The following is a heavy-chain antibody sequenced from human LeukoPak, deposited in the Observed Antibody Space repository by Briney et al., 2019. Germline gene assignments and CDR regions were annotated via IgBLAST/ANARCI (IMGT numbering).Heavy chain of an antibody. CDR1: GGSFSGYY. CDR2: INHSGST. D-gene: IGHD3-10*01. J-gene: IGHJ5*02. V-gene: IGHV4-34*01. Sequence: PSEALSLTCAVYGGSFSGYYWSWIRQPPGKGLEWIGEINHSGSTNYNPSLRSRVTMSADTSKNQFSLKLSSVTAADTAVYYCARDPWDYYGSGSYYIPWGQGTLVTVSS. CDR3: ARDPWDYYGSGSYYIP.